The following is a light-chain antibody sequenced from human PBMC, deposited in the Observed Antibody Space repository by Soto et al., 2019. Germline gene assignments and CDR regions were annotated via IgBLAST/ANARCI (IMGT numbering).Light chain of an antibody. V-gene: IGKV3-15*01. CDR1: QSVTSN. J-gene: IGKJ1*01. Sequence: EIVMTQSPATLSVSPGERATLSCRASQSVTSNLAWYQKKPGQAPRLLIYGASTRATGIPARFSGSGSGTDFTHTISSLQSEDFAVYYCQQYDNWWTFGQGTRVEIK. CDR2: GAS. CDR3: QQYDNWWT.